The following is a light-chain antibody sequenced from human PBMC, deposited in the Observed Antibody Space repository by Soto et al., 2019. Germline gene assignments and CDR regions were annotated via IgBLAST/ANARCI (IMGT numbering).Light chain of an antibody. CDR2: GNS. CDR3: QSYDSSLSVLYV. J-gene: IGLJ1*01. Sequence: QSVLTQPPSVSGAPGQRVTISCTGSSSNIGAGYDVHWYQQLPGTAPKLLIYGNSNRPSGVPDRFSGSKSGTSASLAITGLQADDKADYYCQSYDSSLSVLYVFGTGTKVTVL. CDR1: SSNIGAGYD. V-gene: IGLV1-40*01.